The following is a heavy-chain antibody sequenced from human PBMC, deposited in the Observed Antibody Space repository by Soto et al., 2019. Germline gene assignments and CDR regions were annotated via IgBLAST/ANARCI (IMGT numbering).Heavy chain of an antibody. D-gene: IGHD3-22*01. V-gene: IGHV3-11*01. CDR2: ISSSDSII. Sequence: PXVSLRLTYAASGFTFSDYDMSWIRQAPGKGLEWVSYISSSDSIIYYADSVKGRFTISRDNAKNSLYLQMNSLRAEDTAVYYCARDIGYYDSSGYFDYWGQGTLVTVSS. J-gene: IGHJ4*02. CDR3: ARDIGYYDSSGYFDY. CDR1: GFTFSDYD.